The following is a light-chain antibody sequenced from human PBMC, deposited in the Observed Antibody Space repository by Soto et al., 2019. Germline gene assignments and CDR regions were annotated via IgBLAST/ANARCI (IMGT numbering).Light chain of an antibody. J-gene: IGKJ3*01. CDR2: GAS. Sequence: TLSVSPGERATLSCRASQSVSSNLAWYQQKPGQAPRLLIYGASTRATGIPARFSGSGSGTEFTLTISSLQSEDFAVYYCQQYNNWPPLFTFGPGTKVDIK. V-gene: IGKV3-15*01. CDR3: QQYNNWPPLFT. CDR1: QSVSSN.